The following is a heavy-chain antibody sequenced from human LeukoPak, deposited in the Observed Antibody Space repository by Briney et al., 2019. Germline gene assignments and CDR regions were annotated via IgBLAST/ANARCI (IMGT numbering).Heavy chain of an antibody. V-gene: IGHV1-2*02. CDR2: INPNSGDT. CDR3: ARAGSGPPDY. CDR1: GYTLTDYY. D-gene: IGHD3-10*01. J-gene: IGHJ4*02. Sequence: ASVTVSCKASGYTLTDYYIHWVRPAPGHGRPWMGWINPNSGDTNYAQNFQGRVAMTRDTSISTAYMDLNWLRSDDSAIYYCARAGSGPPDYWGQGTLVTVSS.